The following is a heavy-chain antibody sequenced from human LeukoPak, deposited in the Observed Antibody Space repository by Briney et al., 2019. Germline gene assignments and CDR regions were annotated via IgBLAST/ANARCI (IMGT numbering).Heavy chain of an antibody. V-gene: IGHV4-39*07. CDR3: ARDPLEGDYDSSGYYSEL. CDR2: FYYSGDT. CDR1: GGSISSNSYY. J-gene: IGHJ4*02. D-gene: IGHD3-22*01. Sequence: SETLSLTCTVSGGSISSNSYYWGWIRQPPEKGLEWIGSFYYSGDTYYNPSLQSRVTISVDTSKNQFSLKLNSVTAADTAVYYCARDPLEGDYDSSGYYSELWGQGTLVTVSS.